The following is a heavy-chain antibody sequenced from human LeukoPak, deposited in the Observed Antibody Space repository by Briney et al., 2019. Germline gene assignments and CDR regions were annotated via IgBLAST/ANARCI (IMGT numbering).Heavy chain of an antibody. D-gene: IGHD2-15*01. Sequence: PGGSLRLSSAASGFTFSSYSMNWDRQAPGKGLEWVSSISSSSSYIYYADSVRGRFTISRDNAKNSLYLQMNGLRAEDTAVYYCARDREVGCSGGSCYYGMDVWGQGTTVTVSS. CDR1: GFTFSSYS. V-gene: IGHV3-21*01. J-gene: IGHJ6*02. CDR2: ISSSSSYI. CDR3: ARDREVGCSGGSCYYGMDV.